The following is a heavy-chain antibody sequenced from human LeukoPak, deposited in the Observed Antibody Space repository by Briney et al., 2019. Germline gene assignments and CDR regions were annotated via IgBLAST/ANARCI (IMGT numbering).Heavy chain of an antibody. CDR3: ARDDCSGGSCYSLYFQH. Sequence: ASVRVSCKASGYTFTSYYMHWVRQAPGQGLEWMGIINPSGGSTSYAQKFQGRVTMTRDTSTSTVYVELSSLRSDDTAVYYCARDDCSGGSCYSLYFQHWGQGTLVTVSS. CDR1: GYTFTSYY. J-gene: IGHJ1*01. V-gene: IGHV1-46*01. D-gene: IGHD2-15*01. CDR2: INPSGGST.